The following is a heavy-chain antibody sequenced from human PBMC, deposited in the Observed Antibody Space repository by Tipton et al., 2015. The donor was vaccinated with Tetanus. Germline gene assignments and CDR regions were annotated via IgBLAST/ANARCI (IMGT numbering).Heavy chain of an antibody. CDR2: ISWNSGSI. CDR1: GFTFDDYA. V-gene: IGHV3-9*01. J-gene: IGHJ6*03. CDR3: AREPPPADYGDYVDV. Sequence: RSLRLSCAASGFTFDDYAMHWVRQAPGKGLEWVSGISWNSGSIGYADSVKGRFTISRDNSKNTLYLQMNSLRAEDTAVYYCAREPPPADYGDYVDVWGQGTTVTVSS. D-gene: IGHD4-17*01.